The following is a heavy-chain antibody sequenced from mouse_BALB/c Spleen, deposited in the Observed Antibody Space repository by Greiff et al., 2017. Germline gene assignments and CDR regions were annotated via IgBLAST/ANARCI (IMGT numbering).Heavy chain of an antibody. CDR3: ARELGGY. CDR1: GFTFSSYT. CDR2: ISDGGSYT. V-gene: IGHV5-4*01. D-gene: IGHD3-3*01. J-gene: IGHJ2*01. Sequence: EVHLVESGGGLVKPGGSLKLSCAASGFTFSSYTMSWVRQTPEKRLEWVATISDGGSYTYYPDIVKGRFTISRDNAKNNLYLQMSSLKSEDTAMYYCARELGGYWGQGTTLTVSS.